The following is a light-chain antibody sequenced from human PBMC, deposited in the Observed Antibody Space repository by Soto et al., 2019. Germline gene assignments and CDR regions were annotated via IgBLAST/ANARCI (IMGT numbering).Light chain of an antibody. V-gene: IGKV1-5*03. Sequence: DIQMTQSPSTLSASIGDRIIITCRASQSINTWLAWYQQKPGEAPKLLIYDGSTLARGVPSRFSGSGSETEFTLTISRLQPDYFATFYCQQYQTYSRTFGQGTKVEV. CDR3: QQYQTYSRT. CDR1: QSINTW. J-gene: IGKJ1*01. CDR2: DGS.